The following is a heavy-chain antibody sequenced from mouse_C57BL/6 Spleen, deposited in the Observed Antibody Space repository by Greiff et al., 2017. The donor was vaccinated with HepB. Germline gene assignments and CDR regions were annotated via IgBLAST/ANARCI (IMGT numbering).Heavy chain of an antibody. Sequence: EVHLVESGGGLVKPGGSLKLSCAASGFTFSSYTMSWVRQTPEKRLEWVATISGGGGNTYYPDSVKGRFTISRDNAKNTLYLQMSSLRSEDTALYYCARQLRRSYAMDYWGQGTSVTVSS. V-gene: IGHV5-9*01. J-gene: IGHJ4*01. D-gene: IGHD2-12*01. CDR2: ISGGGGNT. CDR1: GFTFSSYT. CDR3: ARQLRRSYAMDY.